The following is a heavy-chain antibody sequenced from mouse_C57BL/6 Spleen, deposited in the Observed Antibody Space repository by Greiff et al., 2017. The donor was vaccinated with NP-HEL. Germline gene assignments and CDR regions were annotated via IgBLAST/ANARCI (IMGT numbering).Heavy chain of an antibody. Sequence: EVMLVESGEGLVKPGGSLKLSCAASGFTFSSYAMSWVRQTPEKRLEWVAYISSGGDYIYYADTVKGRFTISRDNARNTLYLQMSSLKSEDTAMYYCTRDDPTMAMDYWGQGTSVTVSS. V-gene: IGHV5-9-1*02. CDR1: GFTFSSYA. CDR2: ISSGGDYI. CDR3: TRDDPTMAMDY. J-gene: IGHJ4*01. D-gene: IGHD1-1*02.